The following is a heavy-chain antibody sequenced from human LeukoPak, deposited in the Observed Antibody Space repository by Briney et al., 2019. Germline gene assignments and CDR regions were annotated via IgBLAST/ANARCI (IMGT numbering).Heavy chain of an antibody. V-gene: IGHV3-21*01. CDR2: ISSSSSYI. Sequence: GGSLRLSCAVSGFTFSSYSMNWVRQAPGKGLEWVSSISSSSSYIYYADSVRGRFTISRDNAKNTLYLQMNSLRAEDTAVYFCASERPSSSWYDYWGQGTLVTVSS. J-gene: IGHJ4*02. D-gene: IGHD6-13*01. CDR3: ASERPSSSWYDY. CDR1: GFTFSSYS.